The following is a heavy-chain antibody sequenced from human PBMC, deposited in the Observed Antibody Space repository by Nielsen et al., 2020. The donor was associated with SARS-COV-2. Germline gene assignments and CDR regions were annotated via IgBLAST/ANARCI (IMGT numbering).Heavy chain of an antibody. Sequence: GESLKISCAASGFTFSSYDMHWVRQATGKGLEWVSAIGTAGDTYYPGSVKGRFTISRENAKNSLYLQMNSLRAGDTAVYYCAREGGYGAFDIWGQGTMVT. CDR2: IGTAGDT. CDR3: AREGGYGAFDI. J-gene: IGHJ3*02. V-gene: IGHV3-13*01. CDR1: GFTFSSYD. D-gene: IGHD5-12*01.